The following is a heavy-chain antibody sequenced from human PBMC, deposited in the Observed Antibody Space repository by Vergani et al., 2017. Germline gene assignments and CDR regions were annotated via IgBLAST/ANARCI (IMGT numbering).Heavy chain of an antibody. J-gene: IGHJ4*02. V-gene: IGHV1-46*01. CDR1: GYTFTSYY. CDR2: IKPSGGST. CDR3: ARGRNPPTHFDY. Sequence: QVQLVQSGAEVKKPGASVKVSCKASGYTFTSYYMHWVRQAPGQGLEWMGIIKPSGGSTSYAQKFQGRVTMTRDTSTSTAYMELSSLRSEDTAVYYCARGRNPPTHFDYWGQGTLVTVSS. D-gene: IGHD1-14*01.